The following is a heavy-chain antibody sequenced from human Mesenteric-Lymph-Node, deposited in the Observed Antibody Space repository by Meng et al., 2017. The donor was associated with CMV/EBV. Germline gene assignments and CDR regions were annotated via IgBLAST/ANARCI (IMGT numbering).Heavy chain of an antibody. CDR2: IRYDGSNK. CDR3: AGAPSYDFWSGYYRDYYYYGMDV. CDR1: GFTFSSYG. J-gene: IGHJ6*02. Sequence: GESLKISCAASGFTFSSYGMHWVRQAPGKGLEWVAFIRYDGSNKYYADSVKGRFTISRDNSKNTLYLQMNSLRAEDTAVYYCAGAPSYDFWSGYYRDYYYYGMDVWGQGTLVTVSS. D-gene: IGHD3-3*01. V-gene: IGHV3-30*02.